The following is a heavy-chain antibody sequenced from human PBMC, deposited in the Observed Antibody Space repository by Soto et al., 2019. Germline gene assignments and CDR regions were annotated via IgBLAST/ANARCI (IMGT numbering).Heavy chain of an antibody. CDR3: ASGYYDSSGYSIDY. D-gene: IGHD3-22*01. CDR2: LIVILGTT. V-gene: IGHV1-69*01. J-gene: IGHJ4*02. CDR1: GGSFSSYA. Sequence: QVQLVQSGAEVRKPGSSVKVSCQSFGGSFSSYAFSWVRQAPGQGLEWMGGLIVILGTTNYAQKFKGRVTFTADESTSTAYMEVSSPESEDTAIYYCASGYYDSSGYSIDYWGQGTQVTVSS.